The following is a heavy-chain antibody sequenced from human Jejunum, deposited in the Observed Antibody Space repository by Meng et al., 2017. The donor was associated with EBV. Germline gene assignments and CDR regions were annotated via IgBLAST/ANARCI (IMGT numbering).Heavy chain of an antibody. CDR2: THYSETS. V-gene: IGHV4-4*02. Sequence: QESVPGLVKPSGTLSLTSTVSGVSSGRDTRCSWVRQPPGKGLEWIGYTHYSETSIYSPSLMSRATISVDTSNSQFSLKLNSVTAADTAIYYCTRGSTGAFNAWGQGILVTVSS. D-gene: IGHD1-26*01. CDR1: GVSSGRDT. J-gene: IGHJ5*02. CDR3: TRGSTGAFNA.